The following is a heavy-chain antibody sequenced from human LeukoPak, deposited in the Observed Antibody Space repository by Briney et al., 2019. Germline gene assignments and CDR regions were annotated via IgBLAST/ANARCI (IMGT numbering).Heavy chain of an antibody. Sequence: ASVKVSCKASGYTFTSYAMNWVRQAPGQGLEWMGWIGSYNGNTNYAQKLQGRVTMTTDTSTSTAYMELRSLKSEDTAVYYCARTHSSAAAGWFDYWGQGTLVTVSS. V-gene: IGHV1-18*01. CDR2: IGSYNGNT. D-gene: IGHD6-13*01. CDR1: GYTFTSYA. J-gene: IGHJ4*02. CDR3: ARTHSSAAAGWFDY.